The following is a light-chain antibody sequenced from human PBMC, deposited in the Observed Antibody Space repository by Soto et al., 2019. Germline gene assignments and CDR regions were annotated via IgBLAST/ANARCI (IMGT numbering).Light chain of an antibody. Sequence: EIVMTQSPATLSVSPGERATLSCRASQNFSTNLAWYQQKPGQAPRLLIYGASTRATGIPARFSGSGSGTDFSLTISSLQSEDFAVYYCQQYNDWPQTFGQGTKVEIK. CDR2: GAS. CDR3: QQYNDWPQT. V-gene: IGKV3-15*01. CDR1: QNFSTN. J-gene: IGKJ1*01.